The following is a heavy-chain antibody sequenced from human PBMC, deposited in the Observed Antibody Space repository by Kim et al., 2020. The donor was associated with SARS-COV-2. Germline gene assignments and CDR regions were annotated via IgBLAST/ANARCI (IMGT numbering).Heavy chain of an antibody. J-gene: IGHJ4*02. Sequence: VKGRLTISRDNSKNTLYLQMNSLRAEDTAVYYCAKSPYGVRGLEQYYFDYWGQGTLVTVSS. V-gene: IGHV3-30*02. CDR3: AKSPYGVRGLEQYYFDY. D-gene: IGHD3-3*01.